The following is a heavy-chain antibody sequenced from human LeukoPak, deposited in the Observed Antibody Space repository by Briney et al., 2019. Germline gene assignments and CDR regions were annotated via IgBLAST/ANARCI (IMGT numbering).Heavy chain of an antibody. D-gene: IGHD3-10*01. V-gene: IGHV1-18*01. CDR1: GYTFTSYG. CDR3: ARDVLLWFGEITPLGMDV. J-gene: IGHJ6*02. Sequence: GASVKVSCKASGYTFTSYGISWVRQAPGQGLEWMGWISAYNGNTNYAQKLQGRVTVTTDTSTSTAYMELRSLRSDDTAVYYCARDVLLWFGEITPLGMDVWGQGTTVTVSS. CDR2: ISAYNGNT.